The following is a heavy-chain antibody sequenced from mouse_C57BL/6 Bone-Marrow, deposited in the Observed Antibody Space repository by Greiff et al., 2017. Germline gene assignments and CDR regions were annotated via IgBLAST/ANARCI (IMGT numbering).Heavy chain of an antibody. CDR1: GYTFTSYW. CDR2: IDPSDSET. CDR3: SRFLDYAMDY. V-gene: IGHV1-52*01. J-gene: IGHJ4*01. Sequence: VQLQQPGAELVRPGSSVKLSCKASGYTFTSYWMHWVKQRPIQGLEWIGNIDPSDSETHYNQKFKDKATLTVDKSSSTAYMPLSSLTSDDSSVYYCSRFLDYAMDYWGQGTSVTVSS.